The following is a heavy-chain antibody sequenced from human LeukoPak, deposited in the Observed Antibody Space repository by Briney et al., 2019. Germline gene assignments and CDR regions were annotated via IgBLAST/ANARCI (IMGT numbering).Heavy chain of an antibody. CDR3: ARSGPGYDDAFDI. CDR1: GFTFSSYW. D-gene: IGHD3-9*01. V-gene: IGHV3-7*01. J-gene: IGHJ3*02. CDR2: IKQDGSEK. Sequence: LSGGSLRLSCAASGFTFSSYWMSWVRQAPGKGLEWVANIKQDGSEKYYVDSVKGRFTISRDNAKNSLYLQMNSLRAEDTAVYYCARSGPGYDDAFDIWGQGTMVTVSS.